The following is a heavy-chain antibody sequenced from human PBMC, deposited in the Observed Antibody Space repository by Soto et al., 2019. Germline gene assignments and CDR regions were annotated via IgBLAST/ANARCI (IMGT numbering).Heavy chain of an antibody. CDR3: ARHYAPFYCSSTSCHYRPNDAFDI. V-gene: IGHV4-59*08. J-gene: IGHJ3*02. CDR1: GGSISSKN. D-gene: IGHD2-2*01. Sequence: AKETLSLTCTVSGGSISSKNWSWIRQPPGKGLEWIGFIYYSGSTNYNPSLKSRVTISVDTSKNQFSLKLSSVTAADTAVYYCARHYAPFYCSSTSCHYRPNDAFDIWGQGTMVTVSS. CDR2: IYYSGST.